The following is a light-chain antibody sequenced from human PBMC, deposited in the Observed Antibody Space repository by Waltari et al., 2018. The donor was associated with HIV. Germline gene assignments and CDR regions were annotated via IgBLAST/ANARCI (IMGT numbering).Light chain of an antibody. CDR1: TVERIS. CDR3: QVWDNNSEHPGVV. V-gene: IGLV3-21*04. Sequence: SYVLTQPPSVSVAPGKTARITCGGNTVERISLHWYQQEPGQAPVQVIYDDSDRPSGIPDRFSGSNSGNTATLTISRGEAGDEADYYCQVWDNNSEHPGVVFGGGTKLTVL. CDR2: DDS. J-gene: IGLJ2*01.